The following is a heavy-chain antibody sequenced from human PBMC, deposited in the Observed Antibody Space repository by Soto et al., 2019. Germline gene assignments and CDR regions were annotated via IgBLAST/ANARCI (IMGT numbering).Heavy chain of an antibody. CDR3: ANPFVFGDTFNWFDP. CDR2: ISGSGGST. J-gene: IGHJ5*02. D-gene: IGHD3-10*01. Sequence: EVQLLEAGGGLVQPGGSLRLSCAASGFTFSSYAMSCVRQAPGKGLEWVSAISGSGGSTYYADSVKGRFTISRDNSKNTLYLQMNSLRAEDTAVYYCANPFVFGDTFNWFDPWGQGTLVTVSS. V-gene: IGHV3-23*01. CDR1: GFTFSSYA.